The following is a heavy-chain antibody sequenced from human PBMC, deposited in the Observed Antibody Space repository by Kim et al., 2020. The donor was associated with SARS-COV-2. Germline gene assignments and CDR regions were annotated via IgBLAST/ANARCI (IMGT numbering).Heavy chain of an antibody. J-gene: IGHJ4*02. V-gene: IGHV3-49*04. CDR3: GGAYSSGYYVVDY. CDR2: IRSKAYGGTT. D-gene: IGHD3-22*01. Sequence: GGSLRLSCTASGFTFGDYAMSWVRQAPGKGLEWVGFIRSKAYGGTTEYAASVKGRFTISRDDSKSIAYLQMNSLKTEDTAVYYCGGAYSSGYYVVDYWGQGTLVTVSS. CDR1: GFTFGDYA.